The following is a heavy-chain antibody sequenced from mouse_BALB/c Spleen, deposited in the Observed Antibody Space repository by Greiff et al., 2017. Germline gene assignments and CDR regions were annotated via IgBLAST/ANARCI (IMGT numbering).Heavy chain of an antibody. V-gene: IGHV2-2*02. D-gene: IGHD4-1*01. Sequence: VKLVESGPGLVQPSQSLSITCTVSGFSLTSYGVHWVRQSPGKGLEWLGVIWSGGSTDYNAAFISRLSISKDNSKSQVFFKMNSLQANDTAIYYCARNTGYYDAMDYWGQGTSVTVSS. CDR1: GFSLTSYG. CDR2: IWSGGST. J-gene: IGHJ4*01. CDR3: ARNTGYYDAMDY.